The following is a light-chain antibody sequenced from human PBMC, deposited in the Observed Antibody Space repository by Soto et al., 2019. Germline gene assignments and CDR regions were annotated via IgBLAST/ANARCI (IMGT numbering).Light chain of an antibody. Sequence: QSVLTQPASVSGSPGQSITISCTGTSSDVGSYNLVSWYRQHPGKAPKLMIYEVSKRPSGVSNRFSRSKSGNTASLTISGLQAEDEADYYCCSYAGTPYVFGTGTKVTVL. CDR3: CSYAGTPYV. J-gene: IGLJ1*01. CDR1: SSDVGSYNL. CDR2: EVS. V-gene: IGLV2-23*02.